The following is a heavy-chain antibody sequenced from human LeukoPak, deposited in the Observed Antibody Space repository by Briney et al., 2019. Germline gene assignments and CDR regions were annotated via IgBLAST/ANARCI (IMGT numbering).Heavy chain of an antibody. CDR3: ARDFAFPAWPDIVVVPAAHAD. Sequence: ASVKVSCKASGYTFTGYYMHWVRQAPGQGHEWMGWVNPNSGGTNYAQKFQGRVTMTRDTSISTAYMELSRLRSDDTAVYYYARDFAFPAWPDIVVVPAAHADWGQGALVTVSS. V-gene: IGHV1-2*02. D-gene: IGHD2-2*01. J-gene: IGHJ4*02. CDR2: VNPNSGGT. CDR1: GYTFTGYY.